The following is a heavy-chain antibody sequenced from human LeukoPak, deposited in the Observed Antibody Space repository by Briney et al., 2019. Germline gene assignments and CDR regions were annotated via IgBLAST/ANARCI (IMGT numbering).Heavy chain of an antibody. V-gene: IGHV4-59*08. CDR1: GGSISSYY. D-gene: IGHD2-2*01. CDR2: IYYSGST. J-gene: IGHJ4*02. Sequence: SETLSLTCTVSGGSISSYYWSWIRQPPEKGLEWIGYIYYSGSTNYNPSLKSRVTISVDTSKNQFSLKLSSVTAADTAVYYCASHQLPAPYFDYWGQGTLVTVSS. CDR3: ASHQLPAPYFDY.